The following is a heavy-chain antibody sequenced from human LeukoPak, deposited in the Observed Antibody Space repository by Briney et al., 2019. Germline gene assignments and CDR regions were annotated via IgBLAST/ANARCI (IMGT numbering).Heavy chain of an antibody. J-gene: IGHJ3*02. CDR3: AGALLLKTYCGGDCLDAFDI. D-gene: IGHD2-21*02. V-gene: IGHV1-8*01. CDR1: GYTFTSYD. CDR2: MNPNSGNT. Sequence: GASVKVSCKASGYTFTSYDINWVRQATGQGLEWMGWMNPNSGNTGYAQKFQGRVTMTRNTSISTAYMELSSLRSEDTAVYYCAGALLLKTYCGGDCLDAFDIWGQGTMVTVSS.